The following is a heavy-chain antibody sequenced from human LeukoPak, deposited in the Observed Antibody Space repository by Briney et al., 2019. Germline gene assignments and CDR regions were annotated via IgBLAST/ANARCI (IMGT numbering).Heavy chain of an antibody. CDR3: ARVFPKWEPDY. Sequence: GGSLGLSCAASGFTFSDYYMSWIRQAPGKGLEWVSYISSSGSTIYYADSVKGRFTISRDNAKNSLYLQMNSLRAEDTAVYYCARVFPKWEPDYWGQGTLVTVSS. J-gene: IGHJ4*02. V-gene: IGHV3-11*01. D-gene: IGHD1-26*01. CDR1: GFTFSDYY. CDR2: ISSSGSTI.